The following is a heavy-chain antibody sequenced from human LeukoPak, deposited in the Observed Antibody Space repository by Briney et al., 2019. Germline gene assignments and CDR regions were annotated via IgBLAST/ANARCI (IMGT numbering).Heavy chain of an antibody. CDR3: AREWADDRQFRDY. J-gene: IGHJ4*02. CDR2: IIPIFGTA. V-gene: IGHV1-69*05. D-gene: IGHD3-22*01. CDR1: GGTFSSYA. Sequence: SVKVSCKASGGTFSSYAISWVRQAPGQGLEWMGRIIPIFGTANYAQKFQGRVTITTDASTSTAYMELSSLRSEDTAVYYCAREWADDRQFRDYWGQGTLVTVSS.